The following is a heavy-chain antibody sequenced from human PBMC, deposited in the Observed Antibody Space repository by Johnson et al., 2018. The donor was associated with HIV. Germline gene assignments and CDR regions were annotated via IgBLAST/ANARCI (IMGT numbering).Heavy chain of an antibody. J-gene: IGHJ3*02. Sequence: EVQLVESGGGLVQPGGSLRLSCAASGFIFSSYDMHWVRQTTGKGLEWISGIGSSGDTFYPGSVKGRFTISRANAKNSLYLQMNSLRAEDTAVYYCAKEEGRAAAGTGEAFDIWGQGTMVTVSS. V-gene: IGHV3-13*01. CDR2: IGSSGDT. CDR3: AKEEGRAAAGTGEAFDI. D-gene: IGHD6-13*01. CDR1: GFIFSSYD.